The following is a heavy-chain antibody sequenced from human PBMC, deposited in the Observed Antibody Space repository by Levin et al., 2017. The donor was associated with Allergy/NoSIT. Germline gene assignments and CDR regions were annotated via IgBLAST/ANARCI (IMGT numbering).Heavy chain of an antibody. J-gene: IGHJ4*02. V-gene: IGHV3-23*01. Sequence: GGSLRLSCAASGFTFSSYAMSWVRQAPGKGLEWVSAISGSGGSTYYADSVKGRFTISRDNSKNTLYLQMNSLRAEDTAVYYCAKGRWELLRPGYFDYWGQGTLVTVSS. CDR1: GFTFSSYA. CDR2: ISGSGGST. D-gene: IGHD1-26*01. CDR3: AKGRWELLRPGYFDY.